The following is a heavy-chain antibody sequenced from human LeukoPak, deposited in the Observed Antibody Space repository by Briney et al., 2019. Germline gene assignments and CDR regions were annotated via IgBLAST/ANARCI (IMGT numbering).Heavy chain of an antibody. CDR2: VSSDGINK. Sequence: GGSLRLSCVASGFTFTNYVIHWLRQAPGKGLEWVAVVSSDGINKYYADSVKGRVTISRDNSKNTLYLQMNTLRAEDTAVYYCARVSDGSGFGDYWGQGTLVTVSS. V-gene: IGHV3-30-3*01. J-gene: IGHJ4*02. CDR1: GFTFTNYV. D-gene: IGHD3-22*01. CDR3: ARVSDGSGFGDY.